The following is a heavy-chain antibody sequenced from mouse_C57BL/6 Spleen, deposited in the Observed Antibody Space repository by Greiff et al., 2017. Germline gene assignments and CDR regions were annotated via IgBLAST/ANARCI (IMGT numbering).Heavy chain of an antibody. V-gene: IGHV1-26*01. CDR1: GYTFTDYY. D-gene: IGHD2-5*01. Sequence: EVQLQQSGPELVKPGASVKISCKASGYTFTDYYMNWVKQSHGQSLEWIGDINPYNGGTSYNQKFKGKATLTVDKSSSPASMELRSLTSEDSAVYYGARYDSNYEYFDVWGKGTTVTVSS. CDR3: ARYDSNYEYFDV. CDR2: INPYNGGT. J-gene: IGHJ1*03.